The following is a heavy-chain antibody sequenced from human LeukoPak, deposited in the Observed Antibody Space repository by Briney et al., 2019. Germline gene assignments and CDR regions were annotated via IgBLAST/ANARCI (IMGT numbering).Heavy chain of an antibody. CDR1: GYAFTSYG. CDR2: ISAYNGNT. CDR3: ARDPLSWEQQLVGRVHYYYMDV. Sequence: WASVKVSCKASGYAFTSYGISWVRQAPGQGLEWMGWISAYNGNTNYAQKLQGRVTMTTDTSTSTAYMELSRLRSDDTAVYYCARDPLSWEQQLVGRVHYYYMDVWGKGTTVTISS. D-gene: IGHD6-13*01. J-gene: IGHJ6*03. V-gene: IGHV1-18*01.